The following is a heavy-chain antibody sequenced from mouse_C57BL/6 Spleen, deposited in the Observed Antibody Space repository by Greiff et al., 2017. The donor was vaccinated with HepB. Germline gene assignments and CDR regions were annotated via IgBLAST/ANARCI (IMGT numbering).Heavy chain of an antibody. V-gene: IGHV1-81*01. CDR3: AREVYDYGFAY. CDR1: GYTFTSYG. Sequence: QVQLKESGAELARPGASVKLSCKASGYTFTSYGISWVKQRTGQGLEWIGEIYPRSGNTYYNEKFKGKATLTADKSSSTAYMELRSLTSEDSAVYFCAREVYDYGFAYWGQGTLVTVSA. D-gene: IGHD2-4*01. CDR2: IYPRSGNT. J-gene: IGHJ3*01.